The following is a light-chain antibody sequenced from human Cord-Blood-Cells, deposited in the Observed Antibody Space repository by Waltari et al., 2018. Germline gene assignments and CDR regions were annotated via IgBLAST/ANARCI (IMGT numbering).Light chain of an antibody. CDR3: SSYTSSSTLVV. CDR1: SSDVGGYNY. V-gene: IGLV2-14*04. Sequence: GQSITISCTGTSSDVGGYNYVSWYQQHPGKAPKLMIYDVSNRPSGVSNRFSGSKSGNTASLTISGLQAEDEADYYCSSYTSSSTLVVFGGGTKLTVL. CDR2: DVS. J-gene: IGLJ2*01.